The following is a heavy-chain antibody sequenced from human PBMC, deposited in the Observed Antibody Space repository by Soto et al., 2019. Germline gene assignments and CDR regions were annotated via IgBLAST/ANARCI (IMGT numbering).Heavy chain of an antibody. J-gene: IGHJ6*02. CDR3: AKDPPPVRGVIISGRYYGMDV. CDR1: VFTFSSYA. D-gene: IGHD3-10*01. CDR2: ISGSGGST. V-gene: IGHV3-23*01. Sequence: GTLRLSCAASVFTFSSYAMSWVRQAPGKGLEWVSAISGSGGSTYYADSVKGRFTISRDNSKNTLYLQMNSLRAEDTAVYYCAKDPPPVRGVIISGRYYGMDVWGQGTTVTVSS.